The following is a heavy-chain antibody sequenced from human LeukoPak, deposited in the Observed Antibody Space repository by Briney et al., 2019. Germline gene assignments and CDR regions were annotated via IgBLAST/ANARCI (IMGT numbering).Heavy chain of an antibody. CDR1: GGTFSSYA. CDR3: ARDPPGEGARVVYYGMYV. Sequence: GASVTVSCKASGGTFSSYAISWVRQAPGQGLEWMGRIIPIFGIANYAQKFQGRVTITADKSTSTAYMELSSLRSEDTAVYYCARDPPGEGARVVYYGMYVWGQGTTVTVSS. D-gene: IGHD2-2*01. CDR2: IIPIFGIA. J-gene: IGHJ6*02. V-gene: IGHV1-69*04.